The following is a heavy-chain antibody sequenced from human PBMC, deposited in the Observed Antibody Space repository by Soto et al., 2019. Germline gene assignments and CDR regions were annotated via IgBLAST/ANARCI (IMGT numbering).Heavy chain of an antibody. CDR2: IYYSGST. D-gene: IGHD1-26*01. V-gene: IGHV4-59*01. Sequence: SETLSLTCTVSGGSISSYYWSWVRQPPGKGLEWIGYIYYSGSTNYNPSLKSRVTISVDTSKNQFSLKLSSVAAADTAVYYCARALEWELPPSYWGQGTLVTVSS. CDR3: ARALEWELPPSY. CDR1: GGSISSYY. J-gene: IGHJ4*02.